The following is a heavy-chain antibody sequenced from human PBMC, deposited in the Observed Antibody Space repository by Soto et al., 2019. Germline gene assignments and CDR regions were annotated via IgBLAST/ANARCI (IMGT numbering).Heavy chain of an antibody. CDR1: GFTVGSAY. J-gene: IGHJ4*02. V-gene: IGHV3-66*01. CDR2: ISSGGNT. Sequence: DVQLVESGGGMVLRGESLRLSCAASGFTVGSAYMSWVRQAPGKGLEWVAGISSGGNTYYADSVKGRFTISRDTSKNRLYLPMNSLRAEDAAIYYCARDPWVGDIGDYWCQGTLVTVSS. CDR3: ARDPWVGDIGDY. D-gene: IGHD4-17*01.